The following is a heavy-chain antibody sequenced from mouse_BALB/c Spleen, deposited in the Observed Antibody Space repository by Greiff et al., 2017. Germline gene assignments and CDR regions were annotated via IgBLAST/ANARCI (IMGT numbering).Heavy chain of an antibody. D-gene: IGHD1-1*01. J-gene: IGHJ4*01. V-gene: IGHV1-4*01. CDR2: INPSSGYT. Sequence: VQLQQSGAELARPGASVKMSCKASGYTFTSYTMHWVKQRPGQGLEWIGYINPSSGYTNYNQKFKDKATLTADKSSSTAYMQLSSLTSEDSAVYYCAREALDYYGCMDYWGQGTSVTVSS. CDR1: GYTFTSYT. CDR3: AREALDYYGCMDY.